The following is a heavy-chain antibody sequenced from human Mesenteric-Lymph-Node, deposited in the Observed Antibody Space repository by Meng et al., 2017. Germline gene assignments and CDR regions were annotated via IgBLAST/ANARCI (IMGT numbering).Heavy chain of an antibody. CDR3: ARASRYCGGGSCSSDYYYYLYAMDV. J-gene: IGHJ6*02. Sequence: SETLSLTCTVSGGSIGSYFWSWIRQSPGKGLEWIGYIYNSGSTKYNPSLLSRVTISLDTSKNQFSLRLSSVTAADTAVYYCARASRYCGGGSCSSDYYYYLYAMDVWGQGTTVTVSS. CDR1: GGSIGSYF. V-gene: IGHV4-59*01. CDR2: IYNSGST. D-gene: IGHD2-15*01.